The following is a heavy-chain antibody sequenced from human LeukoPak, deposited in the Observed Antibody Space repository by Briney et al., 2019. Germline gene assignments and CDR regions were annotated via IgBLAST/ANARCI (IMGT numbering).Heavy chain of an antibody. D-gene: IGHD4-17*01. CDR3: AREKDYGDYEGNWFDP. Sequence: GASVKVSCKASGYTFTSYYMHWVRQAPGQGLEWMGGIIPIFGTANYAQKFQGRVTITTDESTSTAYMELSSLRSEDTAVYYCAREKDYGDYEGNWFDPWGQGTLVTVSS. V-gene: IGHV1-69*05. J-gene: IGHJ5*02. CDR1: GYTFTSYY. CDR2: IIPIFGTA.